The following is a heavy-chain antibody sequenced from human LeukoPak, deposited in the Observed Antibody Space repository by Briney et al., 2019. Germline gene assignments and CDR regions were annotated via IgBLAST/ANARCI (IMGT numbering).Heavy chain of an antibody. D-gene: IGHD2-2*02. CDR2: INHSGST. CDR1: GGSFSGYY. V-gene: IGHV4-34*01. J-gene: IGHJ3*02. CDR3: ARGWYCSSTSCYKRSDAFDI. Sequence: SETLPLTCAVYGGSFSGYYWSWIRQPPGKGLEWIGEINHSGSTNYNPSLKSRVTISVDTSKNQFSLKLSSVTAADTAVYYCARGWYCSSTSCYKRSDAFDIWGQGTMVTVSS.